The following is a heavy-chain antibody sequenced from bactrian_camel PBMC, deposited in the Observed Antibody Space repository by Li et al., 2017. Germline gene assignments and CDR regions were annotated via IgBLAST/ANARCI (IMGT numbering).Heavy chain of an antibody. J-gene: IGHJ6*01. CDR1: GSPITSVR. Sequence: VQLVESGGGSVQAGGSLTLSCSVSGSPITSVRMGWFRQSPGKEREAVAAYYAITNTRYADSVKGRFTISQDNAKNIIYLQMSSLTPDDTAMYYCAAGTRIIVGDYCDGITTWGQGTQVTVS. CDR2: YYAITNT. CDR3: AAGTRIIVGDYCDGITT. V-gene: IGHV3S42*01. D-gene: IGHD3*01.